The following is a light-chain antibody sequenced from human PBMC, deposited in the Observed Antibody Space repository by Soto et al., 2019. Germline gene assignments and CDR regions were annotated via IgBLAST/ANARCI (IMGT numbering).Light chain of an antibody. CDR3: QQYNSYSPS. J-gene: IGKJ2*01. V-gene: IGKV1-5*03. CDR1: QSISSW. Sequence: DLQMTQSPSTLSASVGDRVTITCRASQSISSWLAWYQQKPGKAPKLLIYKASSLESGVPSRFSGSGSGTEFTLTISSLQPDDVATYYCQQYNSYSPSFGQGTKLEIK. CDR2: KAS.